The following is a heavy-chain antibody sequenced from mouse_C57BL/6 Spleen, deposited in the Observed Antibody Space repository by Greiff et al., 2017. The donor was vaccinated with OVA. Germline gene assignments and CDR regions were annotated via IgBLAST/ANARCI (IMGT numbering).Heavy chain of an antibody. Sequence: QVQLQQPGAGLVKPSASVSLSCTASGYSFTSYWLQWVQQRPGQGLEWIGEIDTSDSYTNYNQKCKGKDTLTGDTSSRTAYMQLSSLTSEDSAVYYCARGPSGYFDYWGQGTTLTVSS. J-gene: IGHJ2*01. CDR3: ARGPSGYFDY. V-gene: IGHV1-50*01. CDR1: GYSFTSYW. CDR2: IDTSDSYT.